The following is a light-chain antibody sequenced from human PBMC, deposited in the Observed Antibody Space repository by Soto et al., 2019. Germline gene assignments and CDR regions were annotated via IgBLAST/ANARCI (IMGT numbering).Light chain of an antibody. V-gene: IGLV1-40*01. J-gene: IGLJ3*02. CDR3: QSYDSSLSAGV. CDR2: GNS. Sequence: QSVLTQPPSVSGAPGQRVTISCTGSSSNIGAGYDVHWYQQLPGTAPKLLIYGNSNRPSGVPDRFSGSKSGTSASLAITGLHAERKADYSCQSYDSSLSAGVFGGGTKVTVL. CDR1: SSNIGAGYD.